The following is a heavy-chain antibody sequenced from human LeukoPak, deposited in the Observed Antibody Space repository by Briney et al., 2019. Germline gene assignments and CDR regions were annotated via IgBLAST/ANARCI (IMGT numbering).Heavy chain of an antibody. J-gene: IGHJ4*02. V-gene: IGHV3-7*01. Sequence: GGSLRLSCAASGFTFSSYWMSWVRQAPGKGLEWVANIKKDGSEKYYVDSVKGRFTISRDNAKTSLYLQMNSLRAEDTAMYYCARPYYYSSGSHPFWGQGTLVTVSS. CDR3: ARPYYYSSGSHPF. CDR1: GFTFSSYW. D-gene: IGHD3-10*01. CDR2: IKKDGSEK.